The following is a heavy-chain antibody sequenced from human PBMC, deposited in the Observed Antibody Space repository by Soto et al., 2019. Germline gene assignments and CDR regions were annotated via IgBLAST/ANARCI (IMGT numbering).Heavy chain of an antibody. Sequence: SETLSLTCTVSGGSIGGDDYYWGWIRQPPGKGLEWIGYIYHSADTYYSPSLKSRVIISVDRSKNQFSLNLSSVTASDTAVYYCALVVTAIQFDYWGQGTLVTVSS. V-gene: IGHV4-30-4*01. J-gene: IGHJ4*02. CDR1: GGSIGGDDYY. CDR3: ALVVTAIQFDY. CDR2: IYHSADT. D-gene: IGHD2-21*02.